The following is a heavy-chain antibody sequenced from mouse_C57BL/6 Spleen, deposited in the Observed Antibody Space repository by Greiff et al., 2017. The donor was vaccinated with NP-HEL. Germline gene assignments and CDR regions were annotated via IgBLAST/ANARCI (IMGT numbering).Heavy chain of an antibody. CDR3: ARGDYYGSSPWFAY. V-gene: IGHV1-52*01. D-gene: IGHD1-1*01. CDR1: GYTFTSYW. Sequence: QVQLQQPGAELVRPGSSVKLSCKASGYTFTSYWMHWVQQSPIQGLEWIGNIDPSDSETHYNQKFKDKATLTVDKSYSTDYMQLSSLTSEDSAVYYCARGDYYGSSPWFAYWGQGTLVTVSA. J-gene: IGHJ3*01. CDR2: IDPSDSET.